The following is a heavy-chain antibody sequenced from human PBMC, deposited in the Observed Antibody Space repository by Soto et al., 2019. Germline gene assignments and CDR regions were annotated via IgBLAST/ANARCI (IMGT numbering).Heavy chain of an antibody. CDR1: GYSFTSYW. J-gene: IGHJ3*02. Sequence: GESLKISSKGFGYSFTSYWIGWVRQMPGKGLEWMWLIYPGDSDTRYSPSFQGQVTISADKSSSTAYLQWSSLKASDTAMYYCARRGGGRWLQSDAFDIWGQGTMVTVSS. CDR3: ARRGGGRWLQSDAFDI. D-gene: IGHD5-12*01. V-gene: IGHV5-51*01. CDR2: IYPGDSDT.